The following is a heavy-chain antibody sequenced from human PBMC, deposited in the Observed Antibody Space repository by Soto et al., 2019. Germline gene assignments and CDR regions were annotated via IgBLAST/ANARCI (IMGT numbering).Heavy chain of an antibody. J-gene: IGHJ6*02. V-gene: IGHV3-30*18. CDR3: AKDRGYCSSTSCLHYYYYGMDV. CDR1: GFTFSSYG. D-gene: IGHD2-2*01. Sequence: LRLSCAASGFTFSSYGMHWVRQAPGKGLEWVAVISYDGSNKYYADSVKGRFTISRDNSKNTLYLQMNSLRAEDTAVYYCAKDRGYCSSTSCLHYYYYGMDVWGQGTTVTVSS. CDR2: ISYDGSNK.